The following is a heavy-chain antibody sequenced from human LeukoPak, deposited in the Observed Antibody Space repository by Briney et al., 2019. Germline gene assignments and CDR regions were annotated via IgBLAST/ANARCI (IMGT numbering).Heavy chain of an antibody. CDR2: INPNSGGT. CDR1: GYTFTGYY. J-gene: IGHJ6*03. V-gene: IGHV1-2*02. Sequence: ASVKVSCKASGYTFTGYYIHWVRQAPGQGLELMGWINPNSGGTNYAQKFQGRVTMTRDTSISTAYMELSRLRSDDTAVYYCARVGGFGEFHYYYYMDVWGKGTTVTISS. CDR3: ARVGGFGEFHYYYYMDV. D-gene: IGHD3-10*01.